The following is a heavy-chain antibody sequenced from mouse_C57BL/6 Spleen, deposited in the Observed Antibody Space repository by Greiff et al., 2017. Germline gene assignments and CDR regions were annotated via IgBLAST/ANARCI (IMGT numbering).Heavy chain of an antibody. CDR3: ARYDYGPLYAMDY. D-gene: IGHD2-4*01. V-gene: IGHV1-69*01. J-gene: IGHJ4*01. CDR1: GYTFTSYW. Sequence: QVQLQQPGAELVMPGASVKLSCKASGYTFTSYWMHWVKQRPGQGLEWIGEIDPSDSYTNYNQKFKGKSTLTVDKSSSTAYMQLSSLTSEDSAVYDCARYDYGPLYAMDYWGQGTSVTVSS. CDR2: IDPSDSYT.